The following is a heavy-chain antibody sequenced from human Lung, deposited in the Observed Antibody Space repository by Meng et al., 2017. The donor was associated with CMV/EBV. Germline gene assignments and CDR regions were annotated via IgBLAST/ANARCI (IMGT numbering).Heavy chain of an antibody. Sequence: SGLKLKKPGASGRVACKASVYTFTSYTMNWVRQAPGQGLEWMGWINTNTANPTYAQGFTGRFVFSLDTSVSTAYLQIDSLKADDTAVYYCARGNGWRFDYWGQGTLVTVSS. J-gene: IGHJ4*02. V-gene: IGHV7-4-1*01. CDR2: INTNTANP. D-gene: IGHD6-19*01. CDR3: ARGNGWRFDY. CDR1: VYTFTSYT.